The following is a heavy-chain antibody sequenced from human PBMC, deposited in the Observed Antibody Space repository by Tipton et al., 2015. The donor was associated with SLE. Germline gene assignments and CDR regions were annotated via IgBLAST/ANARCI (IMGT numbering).Heavy chain of an antibody. D-gene: IGHD3-3*01. CDR1: GGSINSGSYY. CDR2: IYTSGST. V-gene: IGHV4-61*02. Sequence: TLSLNCTVSGGSINSGSYYWNWIRQPAGKGLEWLGRIYTSGSTNYNPSLKSRVTMSVDTSKNQFSLKLSSVTAADTAVYYCARDTISDAFDIWGQGTMVTVSS. CDR3: ARDTISDAFDI. J-gene: IGHJ3*02.